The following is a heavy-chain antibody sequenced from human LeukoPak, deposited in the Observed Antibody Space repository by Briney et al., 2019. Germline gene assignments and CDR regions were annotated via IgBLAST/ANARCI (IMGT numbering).Heavy chain of an antibody. V-gene: IGHV3-9*03. J-gene: IGHJ4*02. Sequence: GRSLRLSCAASGCTFDDYAMHWVRKAPGKGLEWVSGISWNSGSIGYADSVKGRFTISRDNAKNSLYLQMNSLRAEDMALYYCAKDMSSLVGSSSWGAFDYWGQGTLVTVSS. CDR2: ISWNSGSI. D-gene: IGHD6-13*01. CDR3: AKDMSSLVGSSSWGAFDY. CDR1: GCTFDDYA.